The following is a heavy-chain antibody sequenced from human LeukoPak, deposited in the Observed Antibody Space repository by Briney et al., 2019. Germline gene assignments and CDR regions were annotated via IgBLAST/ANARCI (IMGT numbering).Heavy chain of an antibody. Sequence: PGGSLRLSCVASGFTFSSYAMNWVRQTPGKGLEWVSTISGSGGSTDYADSVKGWFTISRDNSKNTLYLLMNSLRAEDTAVYYCAKDLSGSLRSGDTFDIWGQGTMVTVSS. D-gene: IGHD1-26*01. CDR3: AKDLSGSLRSGDTFDI. CDR2: ISGSGGST. V-gene: IGHV3-23*01. J-gene: IGHJ3*02. CDR1: GFTFSSYA.